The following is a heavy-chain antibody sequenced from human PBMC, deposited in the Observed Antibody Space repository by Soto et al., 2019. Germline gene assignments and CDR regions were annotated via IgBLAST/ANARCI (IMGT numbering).Heavy chain of an antibody. D-gene: IGHD2-2*01. Sequence: PSETLSLTCSVSGGSMGSYYWSWIRQPPGKGLEWIGYIHDSGITDYNPSLKSRATISIDTFRNQISLNLHSVTAADTAVYYCAREYAFSSDYWGQGTVVTAPQ. CDR1: GGSMGSYY. CDR2: IHDSGIT. V-gene: IGHV4-59*01. J-gene: IGHJ4*02. CDR3: AREYAFSSDY.